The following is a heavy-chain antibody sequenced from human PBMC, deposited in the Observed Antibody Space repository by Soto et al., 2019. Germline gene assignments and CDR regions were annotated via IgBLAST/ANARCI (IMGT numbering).Heavy chain of an antibody. CDR2: IYYSGST. D-gene: IGHD3-22*01. V-gene: IGHV4-39*07. J-gene: IGHJ4*02. Sequence: SETLSLTCTVSGGSISSSSYYWGWIRQPPGKGLEWIGYIYYSGSTYYNPSLKSRVTISVDTSKNQFSLKLSSVTAADTAVYYCERERSSSGYSKYFDYWGQGTLVTVSS. CDR1: GGSISSSSYY. CDR3: ERERSSSGYSKYFDY.